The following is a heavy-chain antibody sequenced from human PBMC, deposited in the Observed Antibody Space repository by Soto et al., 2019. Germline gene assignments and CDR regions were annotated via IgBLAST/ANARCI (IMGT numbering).Heavy chain of an antibody. CDR2: IIPIFGTA. Sequence: GASVKVSCKASGYTFTSYAIRWVRQAPGQGLEWMGGIIPIFGTANYAQKLQGRVTITADKSTSTAYMELSSLRSEDPAVYYCARAKGEIVVDKYYYYGTDVWGQGTTVTVSS. J-gene: IGHJ6*02. CDR3: ARAKGEIVVDKYYYYGTDV. V-gene: IGHV1-69*06. CDR1: GYTFTSYA. D-gene: IGHD3-22*01.